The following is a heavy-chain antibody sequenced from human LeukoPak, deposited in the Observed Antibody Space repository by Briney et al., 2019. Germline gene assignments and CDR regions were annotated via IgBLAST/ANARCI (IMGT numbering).Heavy chain of an antibody. CDR1: GFTFSSYA. V-gene: IGHV3-23*01. CDR2: ISGSGGST. CDR3: ARDRAADIVVVPAAPGGWFDP. Sequence: GGSLRLSCAASGFTFSSYAMSWVRQAPGKGLEWVSAISGSGGSTYYADSVKGRFTISRDNAKNSLYLQMNSLRAEDTAVYYCARDRAADIVVVPAAPGGWFDPWGQGTLVTVSS. D-gene: IGHD2-2*01. J-gene: IGHJ5*02.